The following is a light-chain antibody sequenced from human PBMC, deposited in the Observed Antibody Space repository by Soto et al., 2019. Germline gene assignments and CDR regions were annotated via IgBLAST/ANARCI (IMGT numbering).Light chain of an antibody. J-gene: IGKJ4*01. CDR1: QSFSDW. CDR3: QQYHGYPLT. V-gene: IGKV1-5*03. CDR2: KAS. Sequence: DIQMTQSPSTLSASVGDRVTITCRASQSFSDWLAWYQQKPGRAPKLLIYKASTLESGVPSRFRGSGSGTEFTLTISSLQPDDFATYYCQQYHGYPLTFGGGTKVEIK.